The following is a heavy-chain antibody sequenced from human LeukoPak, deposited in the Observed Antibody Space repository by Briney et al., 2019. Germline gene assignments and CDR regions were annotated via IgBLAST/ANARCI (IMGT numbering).Heavy chain of an antibody. D-gene: IGHD3-10*01. Sequence: ASVKVSCKASGYTFTSYGISWVRQAPGQGLEWMGWISAYNGNTNYAQKLQGRVTMTTDTSTSTAYMELRSLRSDDTAVYYCARRTHYGSGSYPPDYWGQGTLVTVSS. CDR2: ISAYNGNT. CDR1: GYTFTSYG. CDR3: ARRTHYGSGSYPPDY. V-gene: IGHV1-18*01. J-gene: IGHJ4*02.